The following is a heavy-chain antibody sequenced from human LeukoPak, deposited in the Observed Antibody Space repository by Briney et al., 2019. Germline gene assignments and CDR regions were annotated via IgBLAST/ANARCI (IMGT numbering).Heavy chain of an antibody. V-gene: IGHV3-66*02. CDR2: IYIGGTT. D-gene: IGHD2-2*01. Sequence: GGSLRLSCAASGFSVSSNFMSWVRQAPGKGLEWVSDIYIGGTTNYADSVKGRFTISRDNSKNILYLQMDSLRDEDTAVYYCARERGLGYCSTTSCALASWGQGTLVTVSS. CDR1: GFSVSSNF. CDR3: ARERGLGYCSTTSCALAS. J-gene: IGHJ5*02.